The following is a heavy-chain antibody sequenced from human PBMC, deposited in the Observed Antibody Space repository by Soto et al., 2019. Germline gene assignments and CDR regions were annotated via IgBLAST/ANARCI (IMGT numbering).Heavy chain of an antibody. D-gene: IGHD4-4*01. CDR1: GGTFSSYA. J-gene: IGHJ6*02. V-gene: IGHV1-58*02. CDR3: AADGAVTRVFDYYYGMDV. CDR2: IVVGSGNT. Sequence: ASVKVSCKASGGTFSSYAISWVRQAPGQGLEWIGWIVVGSGNTNYAQKFQERVTITRDMSTNTAYMELSSLRSEDTAVYYCAADGAVTRVFDYYYGMDVWGQGTTVTVSS.